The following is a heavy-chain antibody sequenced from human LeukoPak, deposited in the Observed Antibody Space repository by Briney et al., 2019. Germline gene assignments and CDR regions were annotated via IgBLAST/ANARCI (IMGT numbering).Heavy chain of an antibody. CDR2: ISWNSGSI. CDR1: GFTFDDYA. CDR3: TGSGSLYYFDY. J-gene: IGHJ4*02. D-gene: IGHD3-10*01. V-gene: IGHV3-9*01. Sequence: GGSLRLSCAASGFTFDDYAMHWVRHAPGKGLEGVSGISWNSGSIGYADSVKGRFTISRDNAKNSLYLQMNSLRAEDTALYYCTGSGSLYYFDYWGQGTLVTVSS.